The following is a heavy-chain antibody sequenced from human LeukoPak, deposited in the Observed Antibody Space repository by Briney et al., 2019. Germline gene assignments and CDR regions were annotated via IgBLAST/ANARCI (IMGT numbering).Heavy chain of an antibody. CDR1: GFTFSDYY. CDR2: ISSSGSTI. CDR3: ARVAYYYDSSGYPYYFDY. D-gene: IGHD3-22*01. J-gene: IGHJ4*02. Sequence: GGSLRLSCAASGFTFSDYYMSWIRQAPGKGLEWVSYISSSGSTIYYADSVKGRFTISRDNAKNSLYLQMNSLRAEDTAVYYCARVAYYYDSSGYPYYFDYWGQGTLVTVSS. V-gene: IGHV3-11*01.